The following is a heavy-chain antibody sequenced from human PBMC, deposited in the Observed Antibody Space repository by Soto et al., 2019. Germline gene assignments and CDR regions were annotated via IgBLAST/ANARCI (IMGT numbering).Heavy chain of an antibody. CDR3: AKPKGDEIPFDS. V-gene: IGHV3-30*18. J-gene: IGHJ4*02. CDR1: GFTFSSDG. D-gene: IGHD2-21*01. Sequence: VQLVESGGGVVQPGRSLRLSCAASGFTFSSDGMHWVRQAPGKGLGWVAVISYDGSDKYYADSAKGRITISRDNSKKAVFRQMNSLRPEDTALYYCAKPKGDEIPFDSWGQGTPVTVSS. CDR2: ISYDGSDK.